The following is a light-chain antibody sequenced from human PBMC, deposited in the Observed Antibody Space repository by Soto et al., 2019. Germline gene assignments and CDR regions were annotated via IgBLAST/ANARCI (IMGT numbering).Light chain of an antibody. CDR2: DAS. V-gene: IGKV3-11*01. Sequence: EILLTQSPVTLSLSPGERATLSCRATRSVNNFVAWYQQKPGQAPSLLISDASNRATGIPDRFSGSGSGTDFTLTINSLEPEDFEVYYCQQRSNWPSTFGQGTRLEIK. CDR3: QQRSNWPST. J-gene: IGKJ5*01. CDR1: RSVNNF.